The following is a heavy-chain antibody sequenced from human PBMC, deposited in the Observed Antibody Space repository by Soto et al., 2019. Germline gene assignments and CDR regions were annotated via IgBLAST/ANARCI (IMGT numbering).Heavy chain of an antibody. CDR3: ARPVTSPDHLDI. Sequence: SETLSLTCTVSGGSISSYYWSWIRQPPGKGLEWIGYIYYSGSTNYNPSLKSRVTLATDTSTSTAYMELRSLRSDDTALYYCARPVTSPDHLDIWGQGTMVTVSS. CDR1: GGSISSYY. D-gene: IGHD4-4*01. V-gene: IGHV4-59*01. CDR2: IYYSGST. J-gene: IGHJ3*02.